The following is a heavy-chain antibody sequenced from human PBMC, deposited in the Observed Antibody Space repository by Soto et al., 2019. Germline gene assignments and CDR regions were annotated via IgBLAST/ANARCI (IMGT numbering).Heavy chain of an antibody. CDR1: GGSISSYY. CDR2: IYYSGST. CDR3: ARQAYCSGGSCYYFDY. J-gene: IGHJ4*02. Sequence: SETLSLTCTVSGGSISSYYWSWIRQPPGKGLEWIGYIYYSGSTNYNPSLKGRVTISVDTSKNQFSLKLSSVTAADTAVYYCARQAYCSGGSCYYFDYWGQGTLVTVSS. D-gene: IGHD2-15*01. V-gene: IGHV4-59*01.